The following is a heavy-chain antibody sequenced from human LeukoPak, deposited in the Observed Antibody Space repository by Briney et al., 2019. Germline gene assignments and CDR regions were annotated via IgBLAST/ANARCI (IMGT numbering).Heavy chain of an antibody. CDR2: ISSSSSYT. J-gene: IGHJ4*02. Sequence: NSGGSLRLSCAASGFTFRSYNMNGVRQAPGKGLEWVSSISSSSSYTYYADSVKGRFTISRDNAKNSLSLQMSSLSAEDTAVYYCARGCGGDCYPFRDFWGQGTLVTVSS. CDR3: ARGCGGDCYPFRDF. V-gene: IGHV3-21*06. D-gene: IGHD2-21*02. CDR1: GFTFRSYN.